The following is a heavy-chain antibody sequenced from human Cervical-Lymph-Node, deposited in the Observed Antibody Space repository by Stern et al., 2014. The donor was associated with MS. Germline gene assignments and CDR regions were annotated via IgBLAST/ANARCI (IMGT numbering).Heavy chain of an antibody. CDR2: IYHSGST. CDR1: GGSISSTNW. D-gene: IGHD2-2*01. Sequence: QVQLQESGPGLVKPSGTLSLTCAVSGGSISSTNWWSWVRQPPGKGLEWIGDIYHSGSTNYNPPLKSRVTISLDKSKNQFPLKLPSVTAADTAVYYCASRPFFCSSTTCYADSWGQGTLVTVSS. V-gene: IGHV4-4*02. J-gene: IGHJ4*02. CDR3: ASRPFFCSSTTCYADS.